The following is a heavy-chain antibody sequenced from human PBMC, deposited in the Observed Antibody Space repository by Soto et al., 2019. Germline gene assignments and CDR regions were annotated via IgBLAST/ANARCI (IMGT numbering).Heavy chain of an antibody. CDR2: IKSKTDGGTT. Sequence: EVQLVESGGGLVKPGGSLRLSCAASGFTFSNAWMNWVRQAPGKGLEWVGRIKSKTDGGTTDYAAPVKGRFTISRDDSKNTLYLQMNSLKTEDTAVYYCTTDEWQGITMIVVVLEYAFDIWGQGTMVTVSS. CDR1: GFTFSNAW. J-gene: IGHJ3*02. CDR3: TTDEWQGITMIVVVLEYAFDI. V-gene: IGHV3-15*07. D-gene: IGHD3-22*01.